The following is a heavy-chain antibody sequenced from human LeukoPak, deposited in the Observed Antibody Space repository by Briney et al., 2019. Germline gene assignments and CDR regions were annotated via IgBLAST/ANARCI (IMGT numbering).Heavy chain of an antibody. CDR3: ATLPYYYDSSGSYYFDY. Sequence: GGSLRLSCAASGFTFSSYSMNWVRQAPGKGLEWVSSISSSSSYIYSADSVKGRFTISRDNSKNTLYLQMNSLRVEDTAVYYCATLPYYYDSSGSYYFDYWGQGTLVTVSS. CDR2: ISSSSSYI. D-gene: IGHD3-22*01. V-gene: IGHV3-21*01. J-gene: IGHJ4*02. CDR1: GFTFSSYS.